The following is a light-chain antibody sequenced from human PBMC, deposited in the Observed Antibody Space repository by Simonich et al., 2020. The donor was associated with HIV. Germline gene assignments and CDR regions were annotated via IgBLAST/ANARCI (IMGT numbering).Light chain of an antibody. Sequence: QSALTQPASVSGSPGQSITISCTGTSSDVGGYNYVSWYQQHPGKAPKLMIYDVSKRPSGVSNRFSGSKSGNTASLTISGLQAEDEADYYCSSYTSRSTWVFGGGTKVTVL. CDR1: SSDVGGYNY. CDR3: SSYTSRSTWV. V-gene: IGLV2-14*01. J-gene: IGLJ3*02. CDR2: DVS.